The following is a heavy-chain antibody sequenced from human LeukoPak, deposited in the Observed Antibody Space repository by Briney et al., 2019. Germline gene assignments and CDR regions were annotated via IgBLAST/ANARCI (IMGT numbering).Heavy chain of an antibody. CDR2: IDPSDSYT. D-gene: IGHD5-18*01. V-gene: IGHV5-10-1*01. J-gene: IGHJ4*02. CDR1: GYSFTSYW. Sequence: GESLKISFKGSGYSFTSYWISWVRQMPGKGLEWMGRIDPSDSYTNYSPSFQGHVTISAVKSISTAYLQWSSLKASDTAMYYCARHEGYSYDSDYWGQGTLVTVSS. CDR3: ARHEGYSYDSDY.